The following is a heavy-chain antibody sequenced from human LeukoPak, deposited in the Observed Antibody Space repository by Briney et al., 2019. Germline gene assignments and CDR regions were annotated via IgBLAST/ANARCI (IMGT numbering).Heavy chain of an antibody. Sequence: SETLSLTCTVSGGSISNYYWNWIRQPPGKGLEWIGYIYYSGSTNYNPSLKSRVTISVDTSKKRFSLKLSSVTAADTAVYYCARVGHYDSSGYGAFDIWGQGTMVTVSS. CDR2: IYYSGST. J-gene: IGHJ3*02. D-gene: IGHD3-22*01. V-gene: IGHV4-59*01. CDR3: ARVGHYDSSGYGAFDI. CDR1: GGSISNYY.